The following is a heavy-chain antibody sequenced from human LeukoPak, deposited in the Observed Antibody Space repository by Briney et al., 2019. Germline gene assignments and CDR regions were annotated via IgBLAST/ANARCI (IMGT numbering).Heavy chain of an antibody. Sequence: GRSPRLSCAASGFTLANYAMRWVRQAPGGRLGWGAVISFDGNQEYYPDSVKGRFTISRDNSKNTLYLQMNGLKTEDTAVYYCAREGSIVARTDYWGQGALVSVSS. J-gene: IGHJ4*02. D-gene: IGHD3-16*02. CDR3: AREGSIVARTDY. CDR2: ISFDGNQE. V-gene: IGHV3-30-3*01. CDR1: GFTLANYA.